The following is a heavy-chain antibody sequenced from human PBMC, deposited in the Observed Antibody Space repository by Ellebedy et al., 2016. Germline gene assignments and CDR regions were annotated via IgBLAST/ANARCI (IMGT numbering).Heavy chain of an antibody. CDR2: ISHDGSNK. V-gene: IGHV3-30-3*01. CDR1: GFTFSSYS. Sequence: GESLKISCAASGFTFSSYSMHWVRQAPGKGLEWVAVISHDGSNKYYADSVKGRFTISRDNSKNTLYLQMNSLRAEDTAVYYCAKDLMSIAAGMDVWGQGTTVTVSS. D-gene: IGHD6-6*01. CDR3: AKDLMSIAAGMDV. J-gene: IGHJ6*02.